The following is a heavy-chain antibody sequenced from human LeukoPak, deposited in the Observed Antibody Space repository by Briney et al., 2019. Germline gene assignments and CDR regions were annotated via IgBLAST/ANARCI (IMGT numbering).Heavy chain of an antibody. V-gene: IGHV3-21*01. CDR3: ARLGILTGYYST. CDR2: ISSSSSYI. J-gene: IGHJ5*02. CDR1: GFTFSSCS. D-gene: IGHD3-9*01. Sequence: GGSLRLSCAASGFTFSSCSMNWVRQAPGKGLEWVSSISSSSSYIYYADSVKGRFTISRDNAKNSLYLQMNSLRAEDTAVYYCARLGILTGYYSTWGQGTLVTVSS.